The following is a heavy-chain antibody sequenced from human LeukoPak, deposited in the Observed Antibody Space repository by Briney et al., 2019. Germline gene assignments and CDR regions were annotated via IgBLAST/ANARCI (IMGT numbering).Heavy chain of an antibody. CDR1: GGSISSYY. CDR3: ARSYGSGSSHDY. Sequence: SETLSLTCTVSGGSISSYYWSWIRQPPGKGLEWIGYIYYSGSTNYNPSLKSRVTISVDTSKNQFSLKLSSVTAADTAVYYCARSYGSGSSHDYWGQGTLVTVSS. J-gene: IGHJ4*02. D-gene: IGHD3-10*01. V-gene: IGHV4-59*01. CDR2: IYYSGST.